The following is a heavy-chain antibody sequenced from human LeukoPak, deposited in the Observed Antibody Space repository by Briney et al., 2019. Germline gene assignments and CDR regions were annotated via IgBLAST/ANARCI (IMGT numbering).Heavy chain of an antibody. CDR2: IIPIFDTA. Sequence: SVKVSCKASGGTFSSYSISWVRQAPGQGLEWMGGIIPIFDTADYAQKFQGRVTITADEPTSTAYMELSSLRSEDTAVFYCARISLGAIWGYYYGMDVWGQGTTVTVSS. CDR3: ARISLGAIWGYYYGMDV. J-gene: IGHJ6*02. V-gene: IGHV1-69*13. CDR1: GGTFSSYS. D-gene: IGHD1-26*01.